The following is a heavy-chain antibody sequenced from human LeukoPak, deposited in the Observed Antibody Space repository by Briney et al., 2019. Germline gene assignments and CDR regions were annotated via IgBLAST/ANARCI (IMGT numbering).Heavy chain of an antibody. J-gene: IGHJ6*02. D-gene: IGHD2-2*01. CDR1: GFTFSSYA. Sequence: PGGSLRLSCAASGFTFSSYAMHWVRQAPGKGLEWVAVISYDGSNKYYADSVKGRFTISRDNSKNTLYLQMNSLRAEDTAVYYCARDRRGGCSSTSCYGDYYYGMDVWGQGTTVTVSS. CDR3: ARDRRGGCSSTSCYGDYYYGMDV. V-gene: IGHV3-30*04. CDR2: ISYDGSNK.